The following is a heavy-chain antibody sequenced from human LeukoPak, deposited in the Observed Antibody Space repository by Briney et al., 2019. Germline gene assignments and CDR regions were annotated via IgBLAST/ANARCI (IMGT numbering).Heavy chain of an antibody. Sequence: GGSLRLSCEASGFAFSDSWMAWIRQAPGKGLEWVAFIKGDGSAKKYVDSVKGRFTTSRDNAKNSLFLQMNSLRAEDTAVYYCARDRGWIQHDIWGQGTMVTVSS. D-gene: IGHD5-18*01. J-gene: IGHJ3*02. CDR2: IKGDGSAK. V-gene: IGHV3-7*01. CDR3: ARDRGWIQHDI. CDR1: GFAFSDSW.